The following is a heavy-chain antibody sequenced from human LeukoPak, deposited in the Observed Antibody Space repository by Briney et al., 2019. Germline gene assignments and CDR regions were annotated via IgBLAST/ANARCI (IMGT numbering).Heavy chain of an antibody. D-gene: IGHD3-10*01. V-gene: IGHV3-53*01. J-gene: IGHJ3*02. Sequence: GGSLRLSCAASGFAVSSNYMSWARQAPGKGLEWVSVIYSGGSTYYADSVKGRFTISRDNSKNTLYLQMNSLRAEDTAVYYCARDYGSGSYSVSADAFDIWGQGTMVTVSS. CDR2: IYSGGST. CDR1: GFAVSSNY. CDR3: ARDYGSGSYSVSADAFDI.